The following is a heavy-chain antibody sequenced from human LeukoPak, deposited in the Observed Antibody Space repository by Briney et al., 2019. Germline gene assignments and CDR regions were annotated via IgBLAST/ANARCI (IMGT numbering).Heavy chain of an antibody. J-gene: IGHJ4*02. CDR1: GYTFTGYY. D-gene: IGHD6-13*01. Sequence: ASVKVSCKASGYTFTGYYMHWVRQAPAQGLEWMGSINPNSGGTNYAQKFQGRVTMTRDTSISTAYMELSRLRSDDTAVYYCARGRYSSSWYEFDYWGQGTVVTVSS. V-gene: IGHV1-2*02. CDR3: ARGRYSSSWYEFDY. CDR2: INPNSGGT.